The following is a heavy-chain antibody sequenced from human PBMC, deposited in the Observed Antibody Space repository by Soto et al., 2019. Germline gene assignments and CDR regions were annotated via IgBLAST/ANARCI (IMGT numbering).Heavy chain of an antibody. J-gene: IGHJ3*02. CDR2: TLYNGDT. Sequence: PSETLSLACTASGASTSNYYRGWLRKPPGKGLEWVGYTLYNGDTKYNPSLKSRVIISVDTSKNQFSLRMSSVTAADSAVYYCARDLGYYYDSSGSLAFDIWGQGTMVT. CDR1: GASTSNYY. V-gene: IGHV4-59*01. D-gene: IGHD3-22*01. CDR3: ARDLGYYYDSSGSLAFDI.